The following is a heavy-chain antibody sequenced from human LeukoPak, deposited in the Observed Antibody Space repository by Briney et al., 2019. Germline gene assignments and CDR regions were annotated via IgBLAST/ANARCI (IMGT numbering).Heavy chain of an antibody. CDR3: ARGWATSCSSTSCYSGVDY. J-gene: IGHJ4*02. CDR2: INHSGST. V-gene: IGHV4-34*01. D-gene: IGHD2-2*01. Sequence: SETLSLTCAVYGGSFSGYYWSWIRQPPGKGLEWIGEINHSGSTNYNPSLKSRVTISVDTSKSQFSLKLSSVTAADTAVYYCARGWATSCSSTSCYSGVDYWGQGTLVTVSS. CDR1: GGSFSGYY.